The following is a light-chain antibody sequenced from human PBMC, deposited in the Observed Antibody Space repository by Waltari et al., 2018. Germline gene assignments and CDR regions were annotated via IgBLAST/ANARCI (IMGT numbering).Light chain of an antibody. V-gene: IGKV1-12*01. CDR2: AAS. CDR3: QQGYNTPPT. Sequence: DIQMTQSPSSLSASVGDKVTITCRASQGISSWLAWYQQKPGKAPKLLIYAASSLQSGVPSRFSVSGSGTDYTLTISSLQPEDFATYYCQQGYNTPPTFGQGTKVEIK. J-gene: IGKJ1*01. CDR1: QGISSW.